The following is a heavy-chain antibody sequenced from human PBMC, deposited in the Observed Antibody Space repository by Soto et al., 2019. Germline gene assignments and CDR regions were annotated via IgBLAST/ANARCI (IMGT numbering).Heavy chain of an antibody. D-gene: IGHD6-13*01. CDR1: GGSISSYY. Sequence: QVQLQESGPGLVKPSETLSLTCTVSGGSISSYYWSWIRQPPGKGLEWIGYIYYSGSTNYNPSLISRVTIAVDTPKNQFSLKLSSVTAADTAVYYCARGLISSSWAYYFDYWGQGTLVTVSS. CDR3: ARGLISSSWAYYFDY. V-gene: IGHV4-59*01. J-gene: IGHJ4*02. CDR2: IYYSGST.